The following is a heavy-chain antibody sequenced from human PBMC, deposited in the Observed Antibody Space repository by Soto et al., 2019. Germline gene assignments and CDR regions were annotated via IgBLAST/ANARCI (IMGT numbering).Heavy chain of an antibody. CDR3: AKDAYSNQHGLFDP. V-gene: IGHV3-23*01. CDR1: GGSISSYY. D-gene: IGHD4-4*01. J-gene: IGHJ5*02. Sequence: LSLTCTVSGGSISSYYWSWIQAPGKGLEWVSAISGSGGSTYYADSVKGRFTISRDNSKNTLYMQMNSLRAEDTAVYYCAKDAYSNQHGLFDPWGQGTMVTAPS. CDR2: ISGSGGST.